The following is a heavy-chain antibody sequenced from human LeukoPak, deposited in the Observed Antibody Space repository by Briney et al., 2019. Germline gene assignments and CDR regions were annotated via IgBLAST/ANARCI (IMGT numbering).Heavy chain of an antibody. D-gene: IGHD1-7*01. Sequence: PGGSLRLSCAASGLTFSSHWMSWVRQAPGKGLEWVANINQDGSAKDYGGSVKGRFTIFRDNAKNSLYLQMNSLRAEDTAVYFCASAPNENFIDFWGLGTLVTVSS. CDR3: ASAPNENFIDF. CDR2: INQDGSAK. J-gene: IGHJ4*02. CDR1: GLTFSSHW. V-gene: IGHV3-7*01.